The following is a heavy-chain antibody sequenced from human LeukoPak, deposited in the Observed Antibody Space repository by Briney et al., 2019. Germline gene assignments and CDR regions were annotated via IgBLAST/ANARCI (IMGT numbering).Heavy chain of an antibody. D-gene: IGHD3-22*01. CDR3: AKGLPHYYDSSGYFGY. CDR2: ISGSGGST. J-gene: IGHJ4*02. CDR1: GFTFSSYA. V-gene: IGHV3-23*01. Sequence: GGSLRLSCAASGFTFSSYAMSWVRQAPGKGLEWVSAISGSGGSTYYADSVKGRFTISRDNSKNTLYLQMNSLRAEDTAVYYCAKGLPHYYDSSGYFGYWGQGTLVTVSS.